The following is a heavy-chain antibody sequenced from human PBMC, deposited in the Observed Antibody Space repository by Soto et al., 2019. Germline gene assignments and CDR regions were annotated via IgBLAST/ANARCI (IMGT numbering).Heavy chain of an antibody. J-gene: IGHJ6*02. Sequence: QVQLVESGGGLVQPGRSLKLSCAASGFTFSTYGMHWVRQSPGKGLEWVAVISYDGSNQYYRDSVRDSFTISRDTSRNTVYLQINSLREEDTAVYYCAKDEGRFLKYYFSFGVAAWGRGTKVTVSS. CDR3: AKDEGRFLKYYFSFGVAA. V-gene: IGHV3-30*18. CDR1: GFTFSTYG. D-gene: IGHD3-3*01. CDR2: ISYDGSNQ.